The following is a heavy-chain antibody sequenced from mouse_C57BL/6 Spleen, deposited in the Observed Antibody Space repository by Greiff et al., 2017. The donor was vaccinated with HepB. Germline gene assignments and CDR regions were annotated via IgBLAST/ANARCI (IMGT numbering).Heavy chain of an antibody. CDR1: GFTFSSYG. CDR3: ARQDYAMDY. CDR2: ISSGGSYT. V-gene: IGHV5-6*01. Sequence: EVMLVESGGDLVKPGGSLKLSCAASGFTFSSYGMSWVRQTPDKRLEWVATISSGGSYTYYPDSVKGRFTISRENAKNTLYLQMSSLKSEDTAMYYWARQDYAMDYWGQGTSVTVSS. J-gene: IGHJ4*01.